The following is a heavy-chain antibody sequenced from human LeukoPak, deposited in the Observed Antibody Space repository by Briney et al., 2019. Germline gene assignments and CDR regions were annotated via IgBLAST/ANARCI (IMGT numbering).Heavy chain of an antibody. CDR1: AFTFSSYE. V-gene: IGHV3-48*03. J-gene: IGHJ4*02. Sequence: PGGSLRLSRAASAFTFSSYEMNWVRQAPGKGLEWVSHINGGGSSMYYADSVKGRFTISRDNAKSSLYLQMNSLRAEDTAVYYCARDAHYYDSSGYFRAPFDYWGQGTLVTVSS. D-gene: IGHD3-22*01. CDR3: ARDAHYYDSSGYFRAPFDY. CDR2: INGGGSSM.